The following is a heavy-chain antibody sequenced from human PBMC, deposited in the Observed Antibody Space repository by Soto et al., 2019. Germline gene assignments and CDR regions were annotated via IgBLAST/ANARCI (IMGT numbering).Heavy chain of an antibody. V-gene: IGHV3-73*01. CDR3: TSPNGPNDADH. Sequence: GGSLRLSCEASGFTFSGSAMHWVRQASGKGLEWVGRIRSKANSYATAYAASVKGRFSISRDESKNTAYLQMNSLKTEDTAVYYCTSPNGPNDADHWGQGTLVTVSS. CDR2: IRSKANSYAT. CDR1: GFTFSGSA. J-gene: IGHJ4*02. D-gene: IGHD1-1*01.